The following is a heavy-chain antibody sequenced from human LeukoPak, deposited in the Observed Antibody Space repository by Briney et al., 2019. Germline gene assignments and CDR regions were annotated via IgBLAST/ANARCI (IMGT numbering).Heavy chain of an antibody. Sequence: GGSLRLSCAASGFTFSNYAMHWVRQAPGKGLEWVPVISYEGTNKYYADSLEGRFTISRDNSKNTLYLQMSSLRAEDTAVYYCARPGAPFGGVVAIDYWGQGTLVTVSS. V-gene: IGHV3-30-3*01. CDR3: ARPGAPFGGVVAIDY. J-gene: IGHJ4*02. CDR1: GFTFSNYA. D-gene: IGHD3-16*02. CDR2: ISYEGTNK.